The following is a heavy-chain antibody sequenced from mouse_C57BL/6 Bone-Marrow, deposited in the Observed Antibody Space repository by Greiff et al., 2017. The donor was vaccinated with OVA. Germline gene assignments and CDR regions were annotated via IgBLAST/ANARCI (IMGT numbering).Heavy chain of an antibody. J-gene: IGHJ3*01. CDR1: GYTFTSYT. CDR2: INPSSGYT. D-gene: IGHD4-1*01. Sequence: QVQLKESGAELARPGASVKMSCKASGYTFTSYTMHWVKQRPGQGLEWIGYINPSSGYTKYNQKFKDKATLTADKSSSTAYMQLSSLTSEDSAVYYCARAGTEGFAYWGQGTLVTVSA. V-gene: IGHV1-4*01. CDR3: ARAGTEGFAY.